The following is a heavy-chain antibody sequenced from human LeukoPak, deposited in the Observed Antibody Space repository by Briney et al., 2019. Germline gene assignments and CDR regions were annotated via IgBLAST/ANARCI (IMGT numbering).Heavy chain of an antibody. CDR2: IIPIFGTA. V-gene: IGHV1-69*13. Sequence: ASVKVSCKASGGTFISYAISWVRQAPGQGLEWMGGIIPIFGTANYAQKFQGRVTITADESTSTAYMELSSLRSEDTAVYYCARAQRKGYYYYGMDVWGQGTTVTVSS. J-gene: IGHJ6*02. CDR3: ARAQRKGYYYYGMDV. CDR1: GGTFISYA.